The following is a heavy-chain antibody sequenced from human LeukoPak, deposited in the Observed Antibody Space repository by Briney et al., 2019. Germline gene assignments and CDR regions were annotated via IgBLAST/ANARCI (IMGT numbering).Heavy chain of an antibody. CDR2: ISAYNGNT. J-gene: IGHJ6*03. V-gene: IGHV1-18*01. Sequence: ASVKVSCKASGYTLTSYGISWVRQAPGQGLEWMGWISAYNGNTNYAQKLQGRVTMTTDTSTSTAYMELRSLRSDDTAVYYCARGSSIAARRRGAYYYYMDVWGKGTTVTVSS. CDR1: GYTLTSYG. D-gene: IGHD6-6*01. CDR3: ARGSSIAARRRGAYYYYMDV.